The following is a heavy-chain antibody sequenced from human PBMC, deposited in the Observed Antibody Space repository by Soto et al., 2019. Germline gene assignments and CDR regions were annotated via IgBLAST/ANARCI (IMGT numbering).Heavy chain of an antibody. Sequence: EVQLVESGGGLVQPGGSLRLSCAASEFAFSRYWMSWVRQAPGTGLEWVANIKQDGSETYYVDSVKGRFTISRDNAKNSLYVQMSSLRAEDTAVYYCARDSVFYDSTGDFDYWGQGTVVTVSS. CDR1: EFAFSRYW. J-gene: IGHJ4*02. CDR3: ARDSVFYDSTGDFDY. CDR2: IKQDGSET. V-gene: IGHV3-7*01. D-gene: IGHD3-22*01.